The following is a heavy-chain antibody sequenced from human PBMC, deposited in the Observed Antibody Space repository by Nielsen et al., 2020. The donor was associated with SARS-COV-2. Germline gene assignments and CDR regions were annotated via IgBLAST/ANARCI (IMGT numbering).Heavy chain of an antibody. CDR1: GFTFSSYS. Sequence: GESLKISCAASGFTFSSYSMNWVRQAPGKGLEWVSSISSSSSYIYYADSVKGRFTISRDNAKNSLYLQMNSLRAEDTAVYYCARDRNGRHDYWGQGTLVTVSS. D-gene: IGHD2-8*01. V-gene: IGHV3-21*01. J-gene: IGHJ4*02. CDR3: ARDRNGRHDY. CDR2: ISSSSSYI.